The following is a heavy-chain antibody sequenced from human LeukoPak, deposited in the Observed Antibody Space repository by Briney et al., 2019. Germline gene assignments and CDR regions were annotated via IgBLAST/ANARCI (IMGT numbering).Heavy chain of an antibody. CDR3: AREGLYYYDSSGYRL. CDR2: ISGSGGST. J-gene: IGHJ4*02. Sequence: GGSLRLSCAASGFTFSSYAMSWVRQAPGKGLEWVSAISGSGGSTYYADSVKGRFTISRDNAKNSLYLQMNSLRAEDTAVYYCAREGLYYYDSSGYRLWGQGTLVTVSS. D-gene: IGHD3-22*01. CDR1: GFTFSSYA. V-gene: IGHV3-23*01.